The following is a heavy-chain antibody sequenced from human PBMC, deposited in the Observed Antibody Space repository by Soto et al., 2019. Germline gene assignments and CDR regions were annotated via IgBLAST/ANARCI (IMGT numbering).Heavy chain of an antibody. J-gene: IGHJ4*02. Sequence: PSETLSLTCTVSGGSISSGDYYWSWIRQPPGKGLEWIGYIYYSGSTYYNPSLKSRVTISVDTSKNQFSLKLSSVTAADTAVYYWAGGGGDYYDSSGYPDYWGQGTLVTVSS. CDR2: IYYSGST. V-gene: IGHV4-30-4*01. CDR3: AGGGGDYYDSSGYPDY. CDR1: GGSISSGDYY. D-gene: IGHD3-22*01.